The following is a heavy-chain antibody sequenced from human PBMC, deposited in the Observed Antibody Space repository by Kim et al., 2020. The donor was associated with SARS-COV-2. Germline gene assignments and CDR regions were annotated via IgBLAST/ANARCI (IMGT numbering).Heavy chain of an antibody. CDR2: IYYSGST. J-gene: IGHJ4*02. Sequence: SETLSLTCTVSGGSISSYYWSWIRQPPGKGLEWIGYIYYSGSTNYNPSLKSRVTISVDTSKNQFSLKLSSVTAADTAVYYCARHISTYDILTGRQRYFDYWGQGTLVTVSS. V-gene: IGHV4-59*01. CDR3: ARHISTYDILTGRQRYFDY. CDR1: GGSISSYY. D-gene: IGHD3-9*01.